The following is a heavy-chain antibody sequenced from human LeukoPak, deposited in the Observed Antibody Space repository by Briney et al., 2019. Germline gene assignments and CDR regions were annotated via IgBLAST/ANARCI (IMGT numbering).Heavy chain of an antibody. CDR3: ARGLGSDYGDYCLGY. D-gene: IGHD4-17*01. J-gene: IGHJ4*02. CDR2: IYYSGST. V-gene: IGHV4-61*08. CDR1: GGSISSGGYS. Sequence: PSETLSLTCAVSGGSISSGGYSWSWIRQRPGKGLEWIGYIYYSGSTNYNPSLKSRVTISVDTSKNQFSLELSSVTAADTAVYYCARGLGSDYGDYCLGYWGQGTLVTVSS.